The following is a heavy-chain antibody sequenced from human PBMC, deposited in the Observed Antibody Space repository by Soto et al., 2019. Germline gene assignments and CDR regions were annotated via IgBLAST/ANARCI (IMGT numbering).Heavy chain of an antibody. D-gene: IGHD2-8*01. CDR1: GGSISSYY. CDR2: IYYSGST. CDR3: ARDIMGTNYYYYGMDV. V-gene: IGHV4-59*01. Sequence: SETLSLTCTVSGGSISSYYWSWIRQPPGKGLEWIGYIYYSGSTNYNPSLKSRVTTSVDTSKNQFSLKLSSVTAADTAVYYRARDIMGTNYYYYGMDVWGQGTTVTV. J-gene: IGHJ6*02.